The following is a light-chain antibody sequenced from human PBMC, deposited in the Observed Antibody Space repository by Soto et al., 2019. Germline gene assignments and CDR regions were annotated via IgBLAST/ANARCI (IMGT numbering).Light chain of an antibody. J-gene: IGKJ1*01. CDR2: DAS. CDR3: QQYNSYST. CDR1: QTISTS. V-gene: IGKV1-5*01. Sequence: DIQMTQSPSTLSASVGDRVTITCRATQTISTSLAWYQQIPGKAPKLLIYDASSLESGVPSRFSGSGSGTEFTLTISSLQPDDFATYCCQQYNSYSTFGQGTKVDIK.